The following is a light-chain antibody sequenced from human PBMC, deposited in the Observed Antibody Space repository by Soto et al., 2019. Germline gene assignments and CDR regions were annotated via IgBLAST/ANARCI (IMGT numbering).Light chain of an antibody. J-gene: IGKJ1*01. V-gene: IGKV3-20*01. Sequence: EIVLTQSPGTLSLSPGERATLSCRASQSVNSNYLAWYQQKPGQAPRLLINGASSRATGIPDRFSGSGSGTDFTLAISRLEPEDFAVYYCQQYGSSPGTFGQGTKVEIK. CDR1: QSVNSNY. CDR3: QQYGSSPGT. CDR2: GAS.